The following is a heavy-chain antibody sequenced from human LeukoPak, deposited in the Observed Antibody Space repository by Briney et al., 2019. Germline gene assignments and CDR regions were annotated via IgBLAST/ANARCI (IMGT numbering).Heavy chain of an antibody. CDR2: IYTSGST. CDR1: GGSISSYY. V-gene: IGHV4-4*07. CDR3: ARAVGYYDSSGGSPPYYYYYMDV. Sequence: PSETLSLTCTVSGGSISSYYWSWIRQPAGKGLEWIGRIYTSGSTNYNPSLKSRVTMSVDTSKNQFSLKLSSVTAADTAVYYCARAVGYYDSSGGSPPYYYYYMDVWGKGTTVTISS. D-gene: IGHD3-22*01. J-gene: IGHJ6*03.